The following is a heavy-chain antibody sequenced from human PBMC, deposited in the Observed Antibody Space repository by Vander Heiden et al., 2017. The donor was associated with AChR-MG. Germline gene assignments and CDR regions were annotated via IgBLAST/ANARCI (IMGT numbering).Heavy chain of an antibody. CDR2: IIPIFGTA. CDR1: GGTFSSYA. D-gene: IGHD2-15*01. CDR3: ARVVVVAAGYYYGMDV. J-gene: IGHJ6*02. Sequence: QVQLVQSGAEVKTPGSSVKVSCKASGGTFSSYAISWVRQAPGQGLEWMGGIIPIFGTANYAKKFQGRVTITADESTSTAYMELSSLRSEDTAVYYCARVVVVAAGYYYGMDVWGQGTTVTVSS. V-gene: IGHV1-69*01.